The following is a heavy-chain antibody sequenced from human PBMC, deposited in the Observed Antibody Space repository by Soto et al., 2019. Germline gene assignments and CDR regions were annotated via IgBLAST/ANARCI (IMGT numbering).Heavy chain of an antibody. CDR2: VSGSGSTT. Sequence: EVQLLESGGGLVQPGGSLRLSCAASGFTFKSYAMTWVRQAPGKGLEWVSSVSGSGSTTYYADSVQGRFTISRDNSKNTLFLQMNSLRAEDRAVYHCAKARPFYDFWSGYSTAAFDTWGQGTMVTVSS. CDR3: AKARPFYDFWSGYSTAAFDT. J-gene: IGHJ3*02. D-gene: IGHD3-3*01. V-gene: IGHV3-23*01. CDR1: GFTFKSYA.